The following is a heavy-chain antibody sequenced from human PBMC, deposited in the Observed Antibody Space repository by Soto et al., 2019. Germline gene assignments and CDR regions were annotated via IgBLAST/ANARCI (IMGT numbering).Heavy chain of an antibody. Sequence: SETLSLTCAVSGYSISSSNWWGWIRQPPGKGLEWIGYIYYSGTTYYNPSLKSRVTMSVDTSKNQFSLKLTSVTAVDTAVYYCARREIQGPMDYWGQGTLVTVSS. CDR3: ARREIQGPMDY. V-gene: IGHV4-28*01. CDR1: GYSISSSNW. CDR2: IYYSGTT. D-gene: IGHD1-26*01. J-gene: IGHJ4*02.